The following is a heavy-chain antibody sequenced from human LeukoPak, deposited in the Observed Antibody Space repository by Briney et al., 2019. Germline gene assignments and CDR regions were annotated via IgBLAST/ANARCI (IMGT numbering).Heavy chain of an antibody. CDR3: TTVPTSVYDSSGYYDYFDY. CDR2: IKSKTDGGTT. Sequence: GGSLRLSCAASGFTFSNAWMSWVRQAPGKGLEWAGRIKSKTDGGTTDYAAPVKGRFTISRDDSKNTLYLQMNSLKTEDTAVYYCTTVPTSVYDSSGYYDYFDYWGQGTLVTVSS. D-gene: IGHD3-22*01. V-gene: IGHV3-15*01. J-gene: IGHJ4*02. CDR1: GFTFSNAW.